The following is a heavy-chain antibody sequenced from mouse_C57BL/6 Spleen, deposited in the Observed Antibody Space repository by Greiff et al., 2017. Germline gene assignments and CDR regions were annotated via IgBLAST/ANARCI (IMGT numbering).Heavy chain of an antibody. CDR1: GYTFTSYW. Sequence: QVQLQQPGAELVRPGTSVKLSCEASGYTFTSYWMHWVKQRPGQGLEWIGVIDPSGSYTNYNQKFKGKATLTVDTSSSTAYMQLSSLTSEDSAVYYCARHADYVGWFAYWGQGTLVTVSA. V-gene: IGHV1-59*01. D-gene: IGHD2-4*01. J-gene: IGHJ3*01. CDR2: IDPSGSYT. CDR3: ARHADYVGWFAY.